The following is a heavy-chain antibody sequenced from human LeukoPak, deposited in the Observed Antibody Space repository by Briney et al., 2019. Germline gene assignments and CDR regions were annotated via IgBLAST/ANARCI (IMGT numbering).Heavy chain of an antibody. Sequence: KASETLSLTCTVSGASIISSYWSWTRQPPGGGLEWIGYIDHSGSANYSPSLKSRVTLSVDTSKNQFSLKVSSVTAADTAVYYCARIDSAYYYGMDVWGQGTTVTVSS. V-gene: IGHV4-59*01. D-gene: IGHD2-15*01. CDR2: IDHSGSA. J-gene: IGHJ6*02. CDR3: ARIDSAYYYGMDV. CDR1: GASIISSY.